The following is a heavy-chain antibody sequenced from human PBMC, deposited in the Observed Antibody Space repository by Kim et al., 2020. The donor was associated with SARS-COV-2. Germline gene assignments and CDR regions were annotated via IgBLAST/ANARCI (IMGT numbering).Heavy chain of an antibody. V-gene: IGHV6-1*01. CDR2: TYYRSKWYN. CDR1: GDSVSSNSAA. J-gene: IGHJ3*02. D-gene: IGHD6-19*01. CDR3: ARRIGGIEVANTVRAFDI. Sequence: SQTLSLTCVISGDSVSSNSAAWNWIRQSPSRGLEWLGRTYYRSKWYNDYAVSVKSRITINPDTSKNQFSLQLNSVIPDDTAVYYCARRIGGIEVANTVRAFDIWGQGTVVTVSS.